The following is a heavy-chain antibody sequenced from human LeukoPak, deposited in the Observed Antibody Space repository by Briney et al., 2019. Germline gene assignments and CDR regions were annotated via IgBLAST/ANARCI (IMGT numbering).Heavy chain of an antibody. J-gene: IGHJ6*03. V-gene: IGHV3-7*01. CDR3: ARAGGFGELGYYMDV. CDR1: GFTFSSYW. D-gene: IGHD3-10*01. Sequence: GGSLSLSCAASGFTFSSYWMSWVRQAPGKGLEWVANIKQDGSEKYYVDSVKGRFTISRDNAKNSLYLQMNSLRAEDTAVYYCARAGGFGELGYYMDVWGKGTTVTVSS. CDR2: IKQDGSEK.